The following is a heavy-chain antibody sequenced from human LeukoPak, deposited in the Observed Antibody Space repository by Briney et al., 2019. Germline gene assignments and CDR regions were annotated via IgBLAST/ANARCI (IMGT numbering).Heavy chain of an antibody. V-gene: IGHV3-30-3*01. J-gene: IGHJ6*02. CDR1: GFTFSSYA. Sequence: PGGSLRLSCAASGFTFSSYAMHWVRQAPGKGLEWVAVISYDGSNKYYADSVKGRFTISRDNSKNTLYLQMNSLRAEDTAVYYCARDGTPPSKEWLLSYYYYGMDVWGQGTTVTVSS. D-gene: IGHD3-3*01. CDR2: ISYDGSNK. CDR3: ARDGTPPSKEWLLSYYYYGMDV.